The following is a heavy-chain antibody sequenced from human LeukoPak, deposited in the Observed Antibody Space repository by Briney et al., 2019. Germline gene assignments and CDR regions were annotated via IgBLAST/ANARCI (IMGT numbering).Heavy chain of an antibody. Sequence: KPSETLSLTCAVYGGSFSGYYWSWIRQPPGKGLEWIGETNHSGSTNYNPSLKSRVTKSVDTSKNQFSLKLSSVTAADTAVYYCARAGPDTAYGMDVWGQGTTVTVSS. CDR2: TNHSGST. J-gene: IGHJ6*02. D-gene: IGHD5-18*01. V-gene: IGHV4-34*01. CDR1: GGSFSGYY. CDR3: ARAGPDTAYGMDV.